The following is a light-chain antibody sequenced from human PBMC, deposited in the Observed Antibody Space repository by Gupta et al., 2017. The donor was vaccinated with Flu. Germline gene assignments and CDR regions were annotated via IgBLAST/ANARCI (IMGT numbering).Light chain of an antibody. V-gene: IGKV1-5*03. J-gene: IGKJ4*01. CDR2: KAS. CDR1: QGLSSW. Sequence: PSTLSAYVGDRVTITCRASQGLSSWLAWYQQKPGKAPNLLIYKASSLESGVPSRFSGSGSGTEFTLTISSLQPDDFATYYCQQYDSYSLTFGGGTKVEI. CDR3: QQYDSYSLT.